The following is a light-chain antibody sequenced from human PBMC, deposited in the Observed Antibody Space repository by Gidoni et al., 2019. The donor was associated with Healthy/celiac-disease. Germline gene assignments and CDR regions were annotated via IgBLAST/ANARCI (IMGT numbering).Light chain of an antibody. CDR1: KLGDKY. V-gene: IGLV3-1*01. Sequence: SYELTQPPSVSVSPGQTASITCSGDKLGDKYACWYQQKPGQSPVLVIYQDSNRPSGIPGRFSGTNSGNTAALAISGTQAMDEADYYCQAWDSSTASYVFGTGTKVTVL. J-gene: IGLJ1*01. CDR3: QAWDSSTASYV. CDR2: QDS.